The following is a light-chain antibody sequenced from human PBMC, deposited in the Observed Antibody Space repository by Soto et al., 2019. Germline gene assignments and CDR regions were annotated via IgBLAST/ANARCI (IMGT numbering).Light chain of an antibody. CDR3: QQSYSTPQT. CDR1: QSISSY. Sequence: DIQMTQSPSSLSASVGDRVTITCRASQSISSYLNWYQQKPGKAPKLLISAASSLQSGVPSRFSGSGSGTDSTLTISSLQPEDFATYYCQQSYSTPQTFGGGTKVEIK. V-gene: IGKV1-39*01. CDR2: AAS. J-gene: IGKJ4*01.